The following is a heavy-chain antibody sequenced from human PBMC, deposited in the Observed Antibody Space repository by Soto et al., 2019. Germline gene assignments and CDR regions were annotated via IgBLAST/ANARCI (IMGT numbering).Heavy chain of an antibody. CDR1: GYSFTSYW. J-gene: IGHJ6*02. CDR3: ASWSNYYGSGSYYNPVTNYYYGMDV. V-gene: IGHV5-10-1*01. D-gene: IGHD3-10*01. CDR2: IDPSDSYT. Sequence: GESLKISCKGSGYSFTSYWISWVRQMPGKGLEWMGRIDPSDSYTNYSPSFQGHVTISADKSISTAYLQWSSLKASDTAMYYCASWSNYYGSGSYYNPVTNYYYGMDVWGQGTTVTVSS.